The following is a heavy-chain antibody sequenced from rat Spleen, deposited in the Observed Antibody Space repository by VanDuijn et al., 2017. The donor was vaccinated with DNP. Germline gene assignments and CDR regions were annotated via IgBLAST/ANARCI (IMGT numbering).Heavy chain of an antibody. D-gene: IGHD5-1*01. Sequence: EVQLVETGGGLVQPGRSLKLSCVASGFTFSSFPMAWVRQAPTKGLEWVASISASGGSTSYRDSVKGRFTISRDNAKSILYLQMNSLRSEDTATYYCARGSGTYYWYFDFWGPGTMVTVSS. CDR3: ARGSGTYYWYFDF. V-gene: IGHV5-46*01. CDR1: GFTFSSFP. CDR2: ISASGGST. J-gene: IGHJ1*01.